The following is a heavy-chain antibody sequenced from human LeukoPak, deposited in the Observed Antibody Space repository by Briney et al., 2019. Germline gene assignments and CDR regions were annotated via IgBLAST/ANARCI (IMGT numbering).Heavy chain of an antibody. CDR3: ARAVSKPGIAVGGY. Sequence: GGSLRLSCAASGFTFSSYSMNWVRQAPGKGREWVSSISSSSSYIYYADSVKGRFTISRDNSKNTLYLQMNSLRAEDTAVYYCARAVSKPGIAVGGYWGQGTLVTVSS. CDR1: GFTFSSYS. J-gene: IGHJ4*02. D-gene: IGHD6-19*01. V-gene: IGHV3-21*01. CDR2: ISSSSSYI.